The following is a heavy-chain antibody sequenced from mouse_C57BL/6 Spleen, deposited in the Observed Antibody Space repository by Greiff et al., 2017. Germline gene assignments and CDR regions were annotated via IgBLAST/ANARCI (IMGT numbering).Heavy chain of an antibody. V-gene: IGHV5-9*01. Sequence: EVQVVESGGGLVKPGGSLKLSCAASGFTFSSYTMSWVRQTPEKRLEWVATISGGGGNTYYPDSVKGRFTISRDNAKNTLYLQMSILRSDDPALYYGARQRDGYFDVWGTGTTVTVSA. CDR2: ISGGGGNT. J-gene: IGHJ1*03. CDR3: ARQRDGYFDV. CDR1: GFTFSSYT.